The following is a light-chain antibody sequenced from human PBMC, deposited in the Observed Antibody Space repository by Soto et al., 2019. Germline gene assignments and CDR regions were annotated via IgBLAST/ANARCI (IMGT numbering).Light chain of an antibody. CDR3: QQYYSTPFT. V-gene: IGKV4-1*01. J-gene: IGKJ4*01. Sequence: DIVMTQSPDSLAVSLGERATINCKSSQSVLYSSNNKNYLAWYQQKPGQPPKLLIYWASTRESGVPDRFSGSGSGTDFTRTISSLQAEDVAVYYCQQYYSTPFTFGGGTTVESK. CDR1: QSVLYSSNNKNY. CDR2: WAS.